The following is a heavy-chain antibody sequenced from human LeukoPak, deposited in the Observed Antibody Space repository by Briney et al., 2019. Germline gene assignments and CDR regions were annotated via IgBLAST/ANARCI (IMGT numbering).Heavy chain of an antibody. Sequence: SETLSLTCTVSGDSISNRNYYWGWIRQPPGKGLAWIGSIYYRGSSYYNPSLRSRVTIYVDTSKNQFSLKLSFVTAADTAVYYCARLGLVGPYSSSVYYFDYWGQGALVTVSS. CDR3: ARLGLVGPYSSSVYYFDY. CDR1: GDSISNRNYY. CDR2: IYYRGSS. J-gene: IGHJ4*02. D-gene: IGHD6-6*01. V-gene: IGHV4-39*01.